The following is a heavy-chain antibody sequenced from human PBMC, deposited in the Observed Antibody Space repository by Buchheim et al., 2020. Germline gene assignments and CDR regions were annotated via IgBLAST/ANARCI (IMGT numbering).Heavy chain of an antibody. CDR2: ISGGGGTT. CDR3: ARAIAVAGRGYFDY. J-gene: IGHJ4*02. CDR1: GFMFSSYA. D-gene: IGHD6-13*01. V-gene: IGHV3-23*01. Sequence: EVQLLESGGGLVQPGGSLRLSCAASGFMFSSYAMTWVRQAPGKGLEWVSVISGGGGTTYYADSVKGRFTISRDNSKNTLYLQMNRLRAEDTAVFYCARAIAVAGRGYFDYWGQGTL.